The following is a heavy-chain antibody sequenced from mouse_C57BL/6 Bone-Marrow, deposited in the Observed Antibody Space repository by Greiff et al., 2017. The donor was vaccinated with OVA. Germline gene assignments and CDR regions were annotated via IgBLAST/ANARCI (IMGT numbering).Heavy chain of an antibody. D-gene: IGHD1-1*02. Sequence: QVQLKESGPGLVQPSQSLSITCTVSGFSLTSYGVHWVRQSPGKGLEWLGVIWSGGSTDYNAAFISRLSISKDNSKSQVFFKINSLQADDTAIYYCARNYGPPFYYAMDYWGQGTSVTVSS. CDR1: GFSLTSYG. V-gene: IGHV2-2*01. J-gene: IGHJ4*01. CDR2: IWSGGST. CDR3: ARNYGPPFYYAMDY.